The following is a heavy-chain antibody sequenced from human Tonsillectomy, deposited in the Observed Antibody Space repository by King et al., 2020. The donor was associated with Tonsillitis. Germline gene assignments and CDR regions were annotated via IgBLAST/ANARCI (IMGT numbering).Heavy chain of an antibody. CDR2: ISAYNGNK. CDR3: ARDSCSSTSCQYGTLFDF. D-gene: IGHD2-2*01. V-gene: IGHV1-18*01. J-gene: IGHJ4*02. CDR1: GYTFTSYG. Sequence: QLVQSGGEVKKPGASVKVSCKASGYTFTSYGISWVRQAPGQGLEWMGWISAYNGNKNNAQKLQCRVTMTTDTSTGTAYMELRSLRSDDTAVYYCARDSCSSTSCQYGTLFDFWGQGTLVTVSS.